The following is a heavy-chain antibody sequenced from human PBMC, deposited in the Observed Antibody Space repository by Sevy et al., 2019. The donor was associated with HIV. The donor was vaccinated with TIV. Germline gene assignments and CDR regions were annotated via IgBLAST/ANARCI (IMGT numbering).Heavy chain of an antibody. J-gene: IGHJ3*02. CDR1: GGSISSSSYY. Sequence: SETLSLTCTVSGGSISSSSYYWGWIRQPPGKGLEWIGSIYYSGSTYYNPSLKSRVTISVDTSKNQFSLKLSSVTAADTAVYYCARHSGIAAAGLGAFDIWCQGTMVTVSS. CDR2: IYYSGST. CDR3: ARHSGIAAAGLGAFDI. D-gene: IGHD6-13*01. V-gene: IGHV4-39*01.